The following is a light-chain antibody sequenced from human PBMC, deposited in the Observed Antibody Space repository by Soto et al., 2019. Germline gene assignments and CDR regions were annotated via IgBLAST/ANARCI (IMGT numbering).Light chain of an antibody. Sequence: DIQMTQSPSSLSASVGDRVTITCRASQNINSYLNLYQQKVGKAPKLLINAASTLQSGVPLRFRGSGSGTDFTLTISSLQHEDFATYYCQERYSLHTFGGGTKVEIK. J-gene: IGKJ4*01. CDR1: QNINSY. CDR3: QERYSLHT. V-gene: IGKV1-39*01. CDR2: AAS.